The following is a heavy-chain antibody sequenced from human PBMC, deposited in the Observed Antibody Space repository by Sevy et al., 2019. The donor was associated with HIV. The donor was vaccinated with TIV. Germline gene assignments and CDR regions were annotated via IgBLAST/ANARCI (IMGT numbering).Heavy chain of an antibody. CDR1: GFTFSTYT. CDR3: ARAAYCCSTTSCYIDY. V-gene: IGHV3-21*01. J-gene: IGHJ4*02. D-gene: IGHD2-2*02. CDR2: ISSSSSYI. Sequence: GGSLRLSCAASGFTFSTYTMNWVRQAPGKGLEWVSSISSSSSYIYYADSVKGRFTISRDNAKNSLYLQMNSLRVEDTAVYYCARAAYCCSTTSCYIDYWGQGTLVTVSS.